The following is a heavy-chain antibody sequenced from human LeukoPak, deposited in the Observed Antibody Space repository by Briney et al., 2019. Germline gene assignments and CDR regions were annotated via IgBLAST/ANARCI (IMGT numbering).Heavy chain of an antibody. CDR2: ISSDGSNT. CDR3: TRGRGAYGWFDP. D-gene: IGHD3-10*01. J-gene: IGHJ5*02. Sequence: HPGGFLRLSCAASGFTVSSFWMHWVRKAPGKGLVWVSRISSDGSNTYYADSVKGRFTISRDTAMNTLYLHMHSLREEDTADYYCTRGRGAYGWFDPWGQGTQVTVSS. V-gene: IGHV3-74*01. CDR1: GFTVSSFW.